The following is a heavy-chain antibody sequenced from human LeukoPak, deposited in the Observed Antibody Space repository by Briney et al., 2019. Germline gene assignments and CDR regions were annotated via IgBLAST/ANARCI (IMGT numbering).Heavy chain of an antibody. Sequence: KPSETLSLTRTVSGYSISSGYYWGWIRQPPGKGLEWIGSIYHSGSTYYNPSLKSRVTISVDTSKNQFSLKLSSVTAADTAVYYCARDYDSSGYCLNYWGQGTLVTVSS. CDR1: GYSISSGYY. CDR3: ARDYDSSGYCLNY. CDR2: IYHSGST. D-gene: IGHD3-22*01. V-gene: IGHV4-38-2*02. J-gene: IGHJ4*02.